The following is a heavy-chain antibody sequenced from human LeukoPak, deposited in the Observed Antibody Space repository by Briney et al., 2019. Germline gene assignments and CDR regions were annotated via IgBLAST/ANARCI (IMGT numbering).Heavy chain of an antibody. CDR1: EFTFSSHD. CDR2: IVHIGTGT. D-gene: IGHD4-17*01. Sequence: GGSLRLSCAASEFTFSSHDMRWVRQAPGKGLEWVSSIVHIGTGTYYADSVKGRFTISRDNSKNTLFLQMNSLSAGDTAVYYCTRLALVTTSGAFSDYWGQGTLVTVSS. J-gene: IGHJ4*02. V-gene: IGHV3-23*01. CDR3: TRLALVTTSGAFSDY.